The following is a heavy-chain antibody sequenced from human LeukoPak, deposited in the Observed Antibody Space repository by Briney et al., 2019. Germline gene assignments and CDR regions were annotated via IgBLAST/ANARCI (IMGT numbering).Heavy chain of an antibody. V-gene: IGHV4-34*01. CDR1: GGSFSGYY. CDR3: ARGLRRLLGAWDY. CDR2: INHSGST. Sequence: SGTLSLTCAVYGGSFSGYYWSWIRQPPGKGLEWIGEINHSGSTNYNPSLRSRVTISVDTSKNQFSLKLSSVTAADTAVYYCARGLRRLLGAWDYWGQGTLVTVSS. J-gene: IGHJ4*02. D-gene: IGHD1-26*01.